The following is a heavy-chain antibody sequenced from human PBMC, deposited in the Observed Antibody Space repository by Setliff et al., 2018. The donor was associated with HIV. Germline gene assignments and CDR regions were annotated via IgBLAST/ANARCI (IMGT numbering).Heavy chain of an antibody. J-gene: IGHJ1*01. CDR3: ARGGYSYGFGRHRAYFQY. CDR2: INHSGGT. CDR1: GGSFSGYC. D-gene: IGHD5-18*01. Sequence: SETLSLTCAVYGGSFSGYCWSWIRQPPGKGLEWIGEINHSGGTNYNPSLKSRVTMSVDTSKNQFSLKLSSVAAADTAVFYCARGGYSYGFGRHRAYFQYWGQGTQVTVS. V-gene: IGHV4-34*01.